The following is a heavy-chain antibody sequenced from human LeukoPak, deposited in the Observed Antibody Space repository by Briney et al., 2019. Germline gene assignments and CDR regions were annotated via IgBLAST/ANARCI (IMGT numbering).Heavy chain of an antibody. V-gene: IGHV3-74*01. CDR1: GLSFSGHW. CDR2: ISPTGSTT. J-gene: IGHJ4*02. D-gene: IGHD6-6*01. Sequence: GGSLRLSCTASGLSFSGHWMHWARQLPGKGLVWVSRISPTGSTTSYADSVKGRFTVSRDNAKNTLYLQVNNLRAEDTAVYYCARGPNSNWSGLDFWGQGTLLTVSS. CDR3: ARGPNSNWSGLDF.